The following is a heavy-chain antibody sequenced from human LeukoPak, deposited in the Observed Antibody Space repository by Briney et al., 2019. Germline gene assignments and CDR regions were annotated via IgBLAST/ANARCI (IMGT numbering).Heavy chain of an antibody. J-gene: IGHJ4*02. V-gene: IGHV4-4*07. CDR3: AREVSHYDSSGAPYFDY. CDR2: IYSSGTT. CDR1: GGSINTYY. D-gene: IGHD3-22*01. Sequence: PSETLSLTCTVSGGSINTYYWSWIRQPAGKGLEWIGRIYSSGTTHYNPSLKSRVTMSVDTSKNQFSLKVSSVTAADTAVYYCAREVSHYDSSGAPYFDYWGQGTLVTVSS.